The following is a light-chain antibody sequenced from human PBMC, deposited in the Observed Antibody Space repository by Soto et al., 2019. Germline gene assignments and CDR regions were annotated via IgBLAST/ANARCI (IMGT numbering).Light chain of an antibody. V-gene: IGKV3-15*01. CDR2: GAS. J-gene: IGKJ1*01. CDR3: QQYNNWPWT. CDR1: QSVSSN. Sequence: EIGMTQSPGTLSVSPGERATLSCRASQSVSSNLAWYQQKPGQAPRLLIYGASTRATGIPARFSGSGSGIEFTLTINSLQSEDFAVYYCQQYNNWPWTFGQGTKVEIK.